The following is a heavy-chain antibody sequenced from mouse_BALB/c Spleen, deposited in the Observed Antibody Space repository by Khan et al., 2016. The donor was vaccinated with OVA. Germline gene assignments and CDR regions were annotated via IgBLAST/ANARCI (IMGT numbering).Heavy chain of an antibody. Sequence: EVQLQESGPGLVKPSQSLSLTCTVTGYSITSGYAWNWIWQFPGNQLEWMGYISYSGGTSYNQSLKSRISITRDTSKNQFFLQLNSVTTEDTATYYCARGDYYGYYFDYWGQGTTLTVSS. CDR1: GYSITSGYA. CDR2: ISYSGGT. V-gene: IGHV3-2*02. D-gene: IGHD1-1*01. J-gene: IGHJ2*01. CDR3: ARGDYYGYYFDY.